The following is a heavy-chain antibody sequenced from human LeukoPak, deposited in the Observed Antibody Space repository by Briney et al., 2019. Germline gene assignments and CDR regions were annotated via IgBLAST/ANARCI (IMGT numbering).Heavy chain of an antibody. CDR1: GGSISSYY. CDR2: IYYSGST. J-gene: IGHJ5*02. D-gene: IGHD6-13*01. CDR3: ASGYSSSWYWFDP. Sequence: SETLSLTCTVSGGSISSYYWSWIRQPPGKGLEWIGYIYYSGSTNYNPSLKSRVTISVDTSKNQFSLKLSSVTAADTAVYNCASGYSSSWYWFDPWGQGTLVTVSS. V-gene: IGHV4-59*08.